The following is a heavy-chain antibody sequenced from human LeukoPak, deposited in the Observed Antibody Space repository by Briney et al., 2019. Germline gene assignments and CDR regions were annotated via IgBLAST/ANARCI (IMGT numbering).Heavy chain of an antibody. J-gene: IGHJ4*02. Sequence: PSETLSLTYTVSGGSISSSSYYWGWIRQPPGKGLEWIGSIYYSGSTYYNPSLKSRVTISVDTSKNQFSLKLSSVTAADTAVYYCARHSAYYYDSSGFDYWGQGTLVTVSS. CDR1: GGSISSSSYY. CDR3: ARHSAYYYDSSGFDY. V-gene: IGHV4-39*01. D-gene: IGHD3-22*01. CDR2: IYYSGST.